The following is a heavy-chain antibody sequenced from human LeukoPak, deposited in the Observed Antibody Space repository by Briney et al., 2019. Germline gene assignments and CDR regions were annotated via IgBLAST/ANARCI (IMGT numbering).Heavy chain of an antibody. D-gene: IGHD3-22*01. V-gene: IGHV7-4-1*02. CDR3: ARAKDAMSSGYYYVDYYYYYMDV. J-gene: IGHJ6*03. CDR1: GYTFTSYA. Sequence: ASVKVSCKASGYTFTSYAMNWVRQAPGQGLEWMGWINTNTGNPTYAQGFTGRFVFSLDTSVSTAYLQISSLKAEDTAVYYCARAKDAMSSGYYYVDYYYYYMDVWGKGTTVTVSS. CDR2: INTNTGNP.